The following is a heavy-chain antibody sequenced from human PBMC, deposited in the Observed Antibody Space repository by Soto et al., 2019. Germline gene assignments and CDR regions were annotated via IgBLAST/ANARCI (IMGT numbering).Heavy chain of an antibody. V-gene: IGHV4-34*01. J-gene: IGHJ4*02. CDR1: GGSFSGYY. Sequence: SETLSLTCAVYGGSFSGYYWSWIRQPPGKGLEWIGEINHSGSTNYNPSLKSRVTISVDTSKNQFSLKLSSVTAADTAVYYCARRPGIAARKFDYWGQGTLVTVSS. D-gene: IGHD6-6*01. CDR2: INHSGST. CDR3: ARRPGIAARKFDY.